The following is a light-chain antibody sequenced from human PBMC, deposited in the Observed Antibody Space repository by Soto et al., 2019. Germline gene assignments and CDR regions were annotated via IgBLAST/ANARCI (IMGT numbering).Light chain of an antibody. Sequence: DIQMTQSPSSLSASVGDRVTITCRASQTISTYLNLYQQKPGKGPKLLIYGASSLQSGVPSRFSGSGSGTDFTLTISSLQPEDFATYFCQQSYSSPLYTFGQGTKLEI. V-gene: IGKV1-39*01. J-gene: IGKJ2*01. CDR1: QTISTY. CDR2: GAS. CDR3: QQSYSSPLYT.